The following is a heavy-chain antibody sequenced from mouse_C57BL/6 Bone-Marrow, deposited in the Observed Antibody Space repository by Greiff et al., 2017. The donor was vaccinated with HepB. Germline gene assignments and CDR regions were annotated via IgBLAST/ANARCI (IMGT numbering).Heavy chain of an antibody. CDR1: GFTFSDYY. CDR3: ARDHGDRTFFDY. D-gene: IGHD1-2*01. V-gene: IGHV5-16*01. J-gene: IGHJ2*01. Sequence: EVQRVESEGGLVQPGSSMKLSCTASGFTFSDYYMAWVRQVPEKGLEWVANINYDGSSTYYLDSLKSRFIISRDNAKNILYLQMSSLKSEDTATYYCARDHGDRTFFDYWGQGTTLTVSS. CDR2: INYDGSST.